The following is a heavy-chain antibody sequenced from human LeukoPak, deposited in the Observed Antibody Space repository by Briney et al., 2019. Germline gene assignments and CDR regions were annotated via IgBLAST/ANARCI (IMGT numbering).Heavy chain of an antibody. D-gene: IGHD5-12*01. CDR3: ARDWYVDKPKLDY. CDR1: GFTFHTYA. CDR2: ISYDGINK. J-gene: IGHJ4*02. Sequence: GGSLRLSCAASGFTFHTYAMHWVRQAPGKGLEWVALISYDGINKYYVDSVKGRFTISRDNSKSTLYLQMNSLRAEDTAVYYCARDWYVDKPKLDYWGQGTLFTVSS. V-gene: IGHV3-30-3*01.